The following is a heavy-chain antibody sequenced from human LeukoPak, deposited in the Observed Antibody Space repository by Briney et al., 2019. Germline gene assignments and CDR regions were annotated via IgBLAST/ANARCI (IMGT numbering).Heavy chain of an antibody. CDR1: GGSISSGGYY. V-gene: IGHV4-61*08. CDR2: MRYDGST. J-gene: IGHJ5*02. CDR3: ARGGEYSSEYNWFDP. Sequence: SQTLSLTCTVSGGSISSGGYYWSWIRQHPGKGLEWIGYMRYDGSTNYNPSLKSRVIISMDTSKNQLSLKLTSVTAADTAVYYCARGGEYSSEYNWFDPWGQGTLVTVSS. D-gene: IGHD6-25*01.